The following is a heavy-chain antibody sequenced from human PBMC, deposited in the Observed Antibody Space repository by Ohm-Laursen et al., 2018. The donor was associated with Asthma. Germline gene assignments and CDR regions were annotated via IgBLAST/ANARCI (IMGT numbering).Heavy chain of an antibody. CDR2: ISNDGSNK. Sequence: SLRLSCAASGYTFSINTMHWVRQAPGKGLEWVAAISNDGSNKYYAESVKGRFTISKDNSMNSLYVQMNSLRAEDTAVYYCARDHSDATGTYLDYWGQGTLVTVSS. V-gene: IGHV3-30*04. J-gene: IGHJ4*02. CDR1: GYTFSINT. D-gene: IGHD3-16*02. CDR3: ARDHSDATGTYLDY.